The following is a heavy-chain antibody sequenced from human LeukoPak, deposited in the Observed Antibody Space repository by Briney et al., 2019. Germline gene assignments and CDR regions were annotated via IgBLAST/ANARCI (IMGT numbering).Heavy chain of an antibody. CDR2: TIPILGIA. CDR3: ASQFLLPFDY. J-gene: IGHJ4*02. Sequence: GASVKVSCKAPGDTFGSYAISWVRQAHGQGLEWMGRTIPILGIAKYAQKFQGRLTITADTSTSTAYMELTKLRSDDTAVYYCASQFLLPFDYWGRGTLVTVSS. D-gene: IGHD3-22*01. CDR1: GDTFGSYA. V-gene: IGHV1-69*04.